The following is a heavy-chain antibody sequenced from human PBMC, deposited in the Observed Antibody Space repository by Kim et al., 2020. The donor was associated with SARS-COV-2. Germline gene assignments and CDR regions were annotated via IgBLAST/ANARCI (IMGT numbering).Heavy chain of an antibody. D-gene: IGHD6-13*01. CDR2: ISSNGGST. CDR3: VKEDSSSWYPEDY. J-gene: IGHJ4*02. V-gene: IGHV3-64D*06. CDR1: GFTFSSYA. Sequence: GGSLRLSCSASGFTFSSYAMHWVRQAPGKGLEYVSAISSNGGSTYYADSVKGRFTISRDNSKNTLYLQMSSLRAEDTAVYYCVKEDSSSWYPEDYWGQGTLVTVSS.